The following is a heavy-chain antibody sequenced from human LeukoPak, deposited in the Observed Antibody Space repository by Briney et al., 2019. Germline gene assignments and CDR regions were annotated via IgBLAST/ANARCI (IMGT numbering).Heavy chain of an antibody. Sequence: PGGSLRLSCVVSGFTFSSYWMNWVRQAPGKGLEWVASIKQDGSEKKYVDSVKGRFTISRDNAKNSLYLQMNSLRAEDTALYYCARDGGYSGYDADCWGQGTLVTVSS. J-gene: IGHJ4*02. CDR3: ARDGGYSGYDADC. CDR1: GFTFSSYW. D-gene: IGHD5-12*01. V-gene: IGHV3-7*01. CDR2: IKQDGSEK.